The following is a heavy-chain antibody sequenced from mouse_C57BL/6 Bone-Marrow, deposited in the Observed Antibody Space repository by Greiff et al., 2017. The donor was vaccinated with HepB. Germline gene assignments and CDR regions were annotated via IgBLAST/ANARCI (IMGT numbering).Heavy chain of an antibody. D-gene: IGHD1-3*01. CDR3: ARSVEPRRYFDV. CDR1: GYTFTDYN. V-gene: IGHV1-18*01. J-gene: IGHJ1*03. Sequence: EVQLQQSGPELVKPGASVKIPCKASGYTFTDYNMDWVKQSHGKSLEWIGDINPNNGGTIYNQKFKGKATLTVDKSSSTAYMELRSLTSEDTAVYYCARSVEPRRYFDVWGTGTTVTVSS. CDR2: INPNNGGT.